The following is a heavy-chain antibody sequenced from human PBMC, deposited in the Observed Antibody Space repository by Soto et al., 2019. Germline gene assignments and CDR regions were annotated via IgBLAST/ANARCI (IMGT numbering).Heavy chain of an antibody. CDR2: ISGSGGST. D-gene: IGHD5-18*01. J-gene: IGHJ6*02. CDR3: AKYHSASRYYYGMDV. CDR1: GFTLSSYA. V-gene: IGHV3-23*01. Sequence: GGSLRLSCAASGFTLSSYAMSWVRQAPGKGLEWVSAISGSGGSTYYADSVKGRFTISRDNSKNTLYLQMNSLRAEDTAVYYCAKYHSASRYYYGMDVWGQGTTVTVSS.